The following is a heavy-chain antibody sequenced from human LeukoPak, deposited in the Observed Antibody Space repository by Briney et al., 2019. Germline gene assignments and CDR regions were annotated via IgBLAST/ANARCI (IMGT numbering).Heavy chain of an antibody. CDR2: INPSGGST. V-gene: IGHV1-46*01. J-gene: IGHJ5*02. CDR1: GYTFTSYY. Sequence: EASVKVSCKASGYTFTSYYMHWVRQAPGQGLEWMGIINPSGGSTSYAQKFQGRVTMTRDTSTSTVYMELSSLRSEDTAVYYCARDYYDSSGYYRNWFDPWGQGTLATVSS. CDR3: ARDYYDSSGYYRNWFDP. D-gene: IGHD3-22*01.